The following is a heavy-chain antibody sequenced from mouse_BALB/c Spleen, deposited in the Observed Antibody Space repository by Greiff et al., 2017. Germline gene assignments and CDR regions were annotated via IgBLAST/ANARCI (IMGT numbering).Heavy chain of an antibody. CDR2: ISSGGGST. Sequence: EVQGVESGGGLVKPGGSLKLSCAASGFAFSSYDMSWVRQTPEKRLEWVAYISSGGGSTYYPDTVKGRFTISRDNAKNTLYLQMSSLKSEDTAMYYCARNWDDAYWGQGTLVTVSA. CDR1: GFAFSSYD. CDR3: ARNWDDAY. D-gene: IGHD4-1*01. J-gene: IGHJ3*01. V-gene: IGHV5-12-1*01.